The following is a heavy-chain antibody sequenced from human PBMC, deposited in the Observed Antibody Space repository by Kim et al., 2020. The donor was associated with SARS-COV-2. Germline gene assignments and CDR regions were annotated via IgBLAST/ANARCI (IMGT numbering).Heavy chain of an antibody. D-gene: IGHD5-12*01. Sequence: GGSLRLSCAASGFTFSSYGMHWVRQAPGKGLEWVAVISYDGSNKYYADSVKGRFTISRDNSKNTLYLQMNSLRAEDTAVYYCAKDETYSGYAPGGFDYWGQGTLVTVSS. CDR3: AKDETYSGYAPGGFDY. V-gene: IGHV3-30*18. CDR1: GFTFSSYG. CDR2: ISYDGSNK. J-gene: IGHJ4*02.